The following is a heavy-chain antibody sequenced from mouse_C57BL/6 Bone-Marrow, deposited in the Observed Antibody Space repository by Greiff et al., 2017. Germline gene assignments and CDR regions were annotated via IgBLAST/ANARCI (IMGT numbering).Heavy chain of an antibody. D-gene: IGHD3-1*01. Sequence: VKLQESGAELMKPGASVKLSCKATGYTFTGYWIEWVKQRPGHGLEWIGEILPGSGSTNYNEKFKGKATFTADTSSNTAYMHLSSLTTDDSPLYCCASSGGYWGQGTTLTVSS. CDR2: ILPGSGST. V-gene: IGHV1-9*01. CDR1: GYTFTGYW. J-gene: IGHJ2*01. CDR3: ASSGGY.